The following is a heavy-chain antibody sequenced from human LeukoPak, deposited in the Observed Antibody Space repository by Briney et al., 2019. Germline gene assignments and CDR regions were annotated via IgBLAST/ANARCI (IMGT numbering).Heavy chain of an antibody. J-gene: IGHJ4*02. D-gene: IGHD3-16*02. CDR3: ARAGYTISSYRFDY. CDR2: IYTTYMT. CDR1: GGSINSYW. V-gene: IGHV4-4*07. Sequence: PSYTLSVTRLDSGGSINSYWWSWLGQPAGRGLEVIGRIYTTYMTNYNPSLQSRVSMSVDTSKNQFSLELRSVTAADTAVYFCARAGYTISSYRFDYWGQGALVTVSS.